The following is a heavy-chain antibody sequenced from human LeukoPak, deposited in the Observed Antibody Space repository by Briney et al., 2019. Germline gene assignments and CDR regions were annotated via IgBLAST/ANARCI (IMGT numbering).Heavy chain of an antibody. CDR3: AREGGESPSYYFDY. CDR2: ISSSSSYI. CDR1: GFTFSSYS. V-gene: IGHV3-21*01. D-gene: IGHD3-10*01. Sequence: GGSLRLSCAASGFTFSSYSMNWVRQAPGKGLEWVPSISSSSSYIYYADSVKGRFTISRDNAKNSLYLQMNSLRAEDTAVYYCAREGGESPSYYFDYWGQGTLVTVSS. J-gene: IGHJ4*02.